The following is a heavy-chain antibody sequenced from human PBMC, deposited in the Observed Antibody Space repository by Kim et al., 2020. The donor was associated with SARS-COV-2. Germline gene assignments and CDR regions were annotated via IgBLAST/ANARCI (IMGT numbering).Heavy chain of an antibody. J-gene: IGHJ4*02. Sequence: SSNYIYYADSVKGRFTISRDNAKNSLYLQMNSLRAEDTAVYYCAKGGPDYWGQGTLVTVSS. CDR2: SSNYI. CDR3: AKGGPDY. V-gene: IGHV3-21*01. D-gene: IGHD1-26*01.